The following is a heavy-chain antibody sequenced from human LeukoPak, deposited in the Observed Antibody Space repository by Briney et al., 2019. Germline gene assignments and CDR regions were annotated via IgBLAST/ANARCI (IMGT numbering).Heavy chain of an antibody. CDR1: GFTFTGYS. CDR3: ARGRYFDILTGYFDAFDI. D-gene: IGHD3-9*01. J-gene: IGHJ3*02. CDR2: ISSSSSAI. V-gene: IGHV3-48*04. Sequence: GRSLRLSCAASGFTFTGYSMHWVRQAPGRGLEWVSFISSSSSAIYYADSVKGRFTISRDNAKNSLYLQMNSLRAEDTAVYYCARGRYFDILTGYFDAFDIWGQGTMVTVSS.